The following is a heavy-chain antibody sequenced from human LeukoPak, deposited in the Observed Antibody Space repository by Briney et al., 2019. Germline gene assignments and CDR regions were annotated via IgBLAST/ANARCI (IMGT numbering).Heavy chain of an antibody. CDR3: ASGGRVSAANWFDP. CDR1: GGSISTYY. D-gene: IGHD6-13*01. J-gene: IGHJ5*02. CDR2: VYPSGRT. V-gene: IGHV4-4*07. Sequence: SETLSLTCTVPGGSISTYYWSWIRQPAGKRLEWIGRVYPSGRTSYNPSLENRVTMSVDTSKKQFSLKLRSVTAADTAVYYCASGGRVSAANWFDPWGQGTLVTVSS.